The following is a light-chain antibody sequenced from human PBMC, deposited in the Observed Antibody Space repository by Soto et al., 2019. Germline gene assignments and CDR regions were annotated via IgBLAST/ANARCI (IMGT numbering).Light chain of an antibody. Sequence: EIVLTQSPATLSLSPGEKATLSCRASQTVRNNNLAWYQQKPGQAPRILIYGASTRATGIPTRFSGSGSGTQFTLTISCLQSEDFAVYYCQQYSDWPLTFHGETKVEI. CDR3: QQYSDWPLT. CDR1: QTVRNNN. CDR2: GAS. J-gene: IGKJ4*01. V-gene: IGKV3-15*01.